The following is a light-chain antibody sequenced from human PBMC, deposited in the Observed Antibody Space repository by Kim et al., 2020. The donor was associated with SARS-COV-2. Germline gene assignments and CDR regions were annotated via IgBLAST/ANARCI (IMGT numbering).Light chain of an antibody. J-gene: IGKJ2*01. CDR3: QQYNNWPQT. CDR2: GAS. Sequence: SVSPGERATVSCRASQSVSSTLAWYQQKPGQAPRLLIYGASTRATGIPARFSGSGSGTEFTLTISSLKSEDFAVYYCQQYNNWPQTFGQGTKLEI. CDR1: QSVSST. V-gene: IGKV3-15*01.